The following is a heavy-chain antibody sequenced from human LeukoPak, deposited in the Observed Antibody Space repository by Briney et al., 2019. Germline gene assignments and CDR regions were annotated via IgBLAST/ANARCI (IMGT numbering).Heavy chain of an antibody. CDR3: AKDLVDYSEDGPAAFDI. CDR1: GFTFSSYA. CDR2: IRGSGGST. V-gene: IGHV3-23*01. D-gene: IGHD4-11*01. Sequence: GGSLRLSCAASGFTFSSYAMSWVRQAPGKGLEWVSAIRGSGGSTYYADSVKGRFTISRDNSKNTLFLQMNSLRAEDTAIYYCAKDLVDYSEDGPAAFDIWGQGTKVTVSS. J-gene: IGHJ3*02.